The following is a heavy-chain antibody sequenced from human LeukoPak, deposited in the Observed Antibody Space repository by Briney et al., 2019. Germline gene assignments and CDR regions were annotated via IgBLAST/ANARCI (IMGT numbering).Heavy chain of an antibody. Sequence: ASVKVSCKASGYTFTGYYMHWVRQAPGQGLEWMGWINPNSGGTNYAQKFQGRVTMTRDTSISTAYMELSRLRSDDTAVYYCARSYTVLRFLEWPFDYWGQGTLVTVSS. J-gene: IGHJ4*02. CDR3: ARSYTVLRFLEWPFDY. D-gene: IGHD3-3*01. CDR2: INPNSGGT. V-gene: IGHV1-2*02. CDR1: GYTFTGYY.